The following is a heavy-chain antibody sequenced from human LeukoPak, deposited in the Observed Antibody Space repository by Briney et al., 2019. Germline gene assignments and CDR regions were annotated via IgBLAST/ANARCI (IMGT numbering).Heavy chain of an antibody. CDR3: ARGLTMTTFRENWFDP. J-gene: IGHJ5*02. CDR2: ISSSSTYI. Sequence: PGGSLRLSCAGSVFTFSNYDMNWVRQAPGKGLEWVASISSSSTYIYYADSLKGRFTISRDNAKNSLYLQMNSLRAEDTAVYYSARGLTMTTFRENWFDPWGQGTLVTVSS. D-gene: IGHD3-10*02. V-gene: IGHV3-21*01. CDR1: VFTFSNYD.